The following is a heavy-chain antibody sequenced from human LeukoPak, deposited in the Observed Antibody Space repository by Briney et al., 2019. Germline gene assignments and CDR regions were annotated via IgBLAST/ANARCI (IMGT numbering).Heavy chain of an antibody. CDR1: GYAFTSYG. CDR2: ISAYNGNT. D-gene: IGHD6-6*01. J-gene: IGHJ4*02. Sequence: ASVTVSCKASGYAFTSYGINWVRQAPGQGLEWMGWISAYNGNTNYAQKVQGRVTMTTDTSTSTAYMELRSLRSDDTAVYYCARDNYSISSDFDYWGQGTLVTVSS. CDR3: ARDNYSISSDFDY. V-gene: IGHV1-18*01.